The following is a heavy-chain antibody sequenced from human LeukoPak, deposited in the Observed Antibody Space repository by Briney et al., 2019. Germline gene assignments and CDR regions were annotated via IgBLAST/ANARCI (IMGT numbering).Heavy chain of an antibody. Sequence: GASVKVSCKASGYTFTSYDINWVRQATGQGLEWMGWMNPNSGNTGYAQKFQGRVTMTRNTSISTAYMELSSLRSEDTAVYYCARARGSSWYVDLDYWGQGTLVTVSS. V-gene: IGHV1-8*01. J-gene: IGHJ4*02. D-gene: IGHD6-13*01. CDR1: GYTFTSYD. CDR3: ARARGSSWYVDLDY. CDR2: MNPNSGNT.